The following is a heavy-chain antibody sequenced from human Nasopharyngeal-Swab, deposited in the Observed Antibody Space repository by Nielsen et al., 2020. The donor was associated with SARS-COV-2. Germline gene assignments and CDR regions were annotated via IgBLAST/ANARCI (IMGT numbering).Heavy chain of an antibody. CDR2: IYYSGST. J-gene: IGHJ4*02. CDR1: GGSISSSSYY. V-gene: IGHV4-39*01. Sequence: LRLSCTVSGGSISSSSYYWGWIRQPPGKGLEWIGSIYYSGSTYYSPSLKSRVTISVGTSKNQFSLKLSSVTAADTAVYYCARHRYSSSWSWYFDYWGQGTLVTVSS. CDR3: ARHRYSSSWSWYFDY. D-gene: IGHD6-13*01.